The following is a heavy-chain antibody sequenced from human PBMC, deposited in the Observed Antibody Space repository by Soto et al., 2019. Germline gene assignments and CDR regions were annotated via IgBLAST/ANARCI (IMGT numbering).Heavy chain of an antibody. CDR2: IYYSGST. CDR3: ARNWDFDS. J-gene: IGHJ4*02. Sequence: QVQLQESGPGLVKPSETLSLTFSVSGGSVSTSNYYWSRIRQSPGKGLEWLGYIYYSGSTSYNPTLKSRVTISIDTSTNQFSLRLTSVTAADTAVYYCARNWDFDSWGQGTLVTVSS. V-gene: IGHV4-61*01. CDR1: GGSVSTSNYY. D-gene: IGHD1-26*01.